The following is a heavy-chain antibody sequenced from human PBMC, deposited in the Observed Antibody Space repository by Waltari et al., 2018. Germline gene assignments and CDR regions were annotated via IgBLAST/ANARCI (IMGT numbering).Heavy chain of an antibody. CDR2: INPSGGST. Sequence: QVQLVQSGAEVKKPGASVKVSCKASGYTFTSYYMHWVRQAPGQGLEWMGIINPSGGSTSYAQKFQGRFTISRDNSKNTLYLQMNSLRAEDTAVYYCAKGDLPGIAVAGVDYWGQGTLVTVSS. CDR1: GYTFTSYY. D-gene: IGHD6-19*01. V-gene: IGHV1-46*01. CDR3: AKGDLPGIAVAGVDY. J-gene: IGHJ4*02.